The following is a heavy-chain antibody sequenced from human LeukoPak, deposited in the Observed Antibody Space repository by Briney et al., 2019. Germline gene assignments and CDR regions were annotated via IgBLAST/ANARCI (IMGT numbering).Heavy chain of an antibody. V-gene: IGHV4-4*07. Sequence: SETLSLTCTVSGGSISSYYWSWIRQPAGKGLEWIGRIYTSGSTNYNPSLKSRVTMSVDTSKNQSSLKLSSVTAADTAVYYCARESKEWELQNYWGQGTLVTVSS. CDR1: GGSISSYY. CDR2: IYTSGST. D-gene: IGHD1-26*01. J-gene: IGHJ4*02. CDR3: ARESKEWELQNY.